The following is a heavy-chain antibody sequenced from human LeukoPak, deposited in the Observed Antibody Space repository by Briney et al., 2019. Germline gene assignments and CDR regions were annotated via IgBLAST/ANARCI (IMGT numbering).Heavy chain of an antibody. CDR3: AKDGVNGGLFEY. CDR1: GFTFSTYH. CDR2: ISNDERDK. J-gene: IGHJ4*02. D-gene: IGHD3-3*01. V-gene: IGHV3-30*18. Sequence: GRSLTLSCGASGFTFSTYHMHWVRQAPGKGLEWVAVISNDERDKWYTDSVKGRFTISRDNSKNTLYLQINSLRTEDTGVYYCAKDGVNGGLFEYWGQGTLVTVSS.